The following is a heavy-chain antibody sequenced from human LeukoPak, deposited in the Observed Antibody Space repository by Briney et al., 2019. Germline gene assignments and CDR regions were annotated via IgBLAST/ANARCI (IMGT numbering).Heavy chain of an antibody. D-gene: IGHD3-22*01. CDR1: GGSFSGYY. V-gene: IGHV4-34*01. J-gene: IGHJ4*02. CDR2: INHSGST. CDR3: AREGRSTMIVVVITQRPYYFDY. Sequence: SETLSLTCAVYGGSFSGYYWSWIRQPPGKGLEWIGEINHSGSTNYNPSLKSRVTISVDTSKNQFSLKLSSVTAADTAVYYCAREGRSTMIVVVITQRPYYFDYWGQGTLVTVSS.